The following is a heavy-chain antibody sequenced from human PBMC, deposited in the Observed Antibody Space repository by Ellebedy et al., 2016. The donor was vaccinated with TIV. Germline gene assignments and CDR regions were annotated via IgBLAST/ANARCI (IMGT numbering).Heavy chain of an antibody. Sequence: AASVKVSCKASGGTFSSYAISWVRQAPGQGLEWMGRIIPILGIANYAQKFQGRVAITADKSTSTASMELSSLRSEDTAVYYCARDGGSYSDFDYWGQGTLATVSS. D-gene: IGHD1-26*01. V-gene: IGHV1-69*04. CDR2: IIPILGIA. CDR1: GGTFSSYA. J-gene: IGHJ4*02. CDR3: ARDGGSYSDFDY.